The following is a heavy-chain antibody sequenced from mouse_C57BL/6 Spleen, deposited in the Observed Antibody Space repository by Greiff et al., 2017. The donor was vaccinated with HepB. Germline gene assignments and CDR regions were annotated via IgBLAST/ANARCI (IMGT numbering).Heavy chain of an antibody. J-gene: IGHJ4*01. CDR3: ARSKVITTAVYAMDD. V-gene: IGHV1-64*01. Sequence: QVQLQQPGAELVKPGASVKLSCKASGYTFTSYWMHWVKQRPGQGLEWIGMIHPNSGSTNYNEKFKSKATLTVDKSSSTAYMPLSSLTSEDSAVYYCARSKVITTAVYAMDDWGQGTSVTVSS. CDR1: GYTFTSYW. CDR2: IHPNSGST. D-gene: IGHD1-2*01.